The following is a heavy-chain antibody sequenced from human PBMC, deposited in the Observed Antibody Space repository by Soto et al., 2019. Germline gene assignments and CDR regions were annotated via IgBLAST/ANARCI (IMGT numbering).Heavy chain of an antibody. CDR3: ARELLCYDSDGFSWDDAFDI. CDR2: IYQSGST. Sequence: QMHLQESGSGLVKPSQTLSLTCAVSGGSLSSSAYSWSWIRQPPGKGLEWIGFIYQSGSTYYNPSLKSRVTMSLDRPKNQFSLKLSSVTAADTAVYYCARELLCYDSDGFSWDDAFDIWGQGTMVTVS. CDR1: GGSLSSSAYS. J-gene: IGHJ3*02. V-gene: IGHV4-30-2*01. D-gene: IGHD2-2*01.